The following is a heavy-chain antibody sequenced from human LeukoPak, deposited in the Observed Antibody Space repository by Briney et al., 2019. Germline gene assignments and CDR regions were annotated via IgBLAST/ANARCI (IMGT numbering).Heavy chain of an antibody. J-gene: IGHJ3*02. CDR1: GYTFTVYY. Sequence: ASVTVSFKASGYTFTVYYMHWVRQAPGQGLEWMGWINPNSGGTNYAQKFQGRVTMTRDTSISTAYMDLSRVRSDDTAIYYCARTDSPPLYSSSWYGNAFDIWGQGTVVTVSS. CDR3: ARTDSPPLYSSSWYGNAFDI. CDR2: INPNSGGT. V-gene: IGHV1-2*02. D-gene: IGHD6-13*01.